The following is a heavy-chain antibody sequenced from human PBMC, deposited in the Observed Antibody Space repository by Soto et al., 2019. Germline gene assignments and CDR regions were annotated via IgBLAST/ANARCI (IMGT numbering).Heavy chain of an antibody. Sequence: EVQLLESGGGLVQPGGSLRLSCAASGFTFSSYAMSWVRQAPGKGLEWVSAISGSGGSTYYADSVKGRFTISRDNSNNTLYLQMNSLRAEDTAVYYCAKAGDYGDYVDYYYYYGMDVWGQGTTVTVSS. CDR1: GFTFSSYA. V-gene: IGHV3-23*01. CDR2: ISGSGGST. D-gene: IGHD4-17*01. CDR3: AKAGDYGDYVDYYYYYGMDV. J-gene: IGHJ6*02.